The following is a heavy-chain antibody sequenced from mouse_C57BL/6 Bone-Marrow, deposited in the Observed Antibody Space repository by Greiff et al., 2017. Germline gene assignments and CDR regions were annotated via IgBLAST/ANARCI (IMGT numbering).Heavy chain of an antibody. Sequence: VHVKQSGAELVRPGASVKLSCTASGFNIKDDYMHWVKQRPEQGLEWIGWIDPENGDTEYASKFQGKATITADTSSNTAYLQLSSLTSEDTAVYYCTTQLRRAYWGQGTLVTVSA. D-gene: IGHD3-2*02. V-gene: IGHV14-4*01. CDR2: IDPENGDT. J-gene: IGHJ3*01. CDR3: TTQLRRAY. CDR1: GFNIKDDY.